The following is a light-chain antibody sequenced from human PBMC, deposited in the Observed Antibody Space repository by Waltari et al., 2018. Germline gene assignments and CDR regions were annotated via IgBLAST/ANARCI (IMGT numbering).Light chain of an antibody. Sequence: DIQMTQSPSSLSASVGDSVTIPCRASQTISTYLNWYQQTAGKAPKLRIYAASALQSGVPSRFRGSGSGTDFTLTITSLQPEDFATYYCHQSHTVPHTFGQGTKLEIK. J-gene: IGKJ2*01. CDR3: HQSHTVPHT. V-gene: IGKV1-39*01. CDR1: QTISTY. CDR2: AAS.